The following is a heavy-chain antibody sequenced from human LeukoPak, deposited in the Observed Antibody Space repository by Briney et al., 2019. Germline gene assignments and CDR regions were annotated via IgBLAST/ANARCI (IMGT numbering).Heavy chain of an antibody. Sequence: SETLSLTCTVSGASISSYYWSWIRQPPGKGLEWIGYIYYSGSTNYNPSLKSRVTISVDTSKNQFSLKLSSVTAADTAVYYCARLSSGSSSWYDIDYWGQGTLVTVSS. D-gene: IGHD6-13*01. CDR3: ARLSSGSSSWYDIDY. J-gene: IGHJ4*02. CDR1: GASISSYY. V-gene: IGHV4-59*08. CDR2: IYYSGST.